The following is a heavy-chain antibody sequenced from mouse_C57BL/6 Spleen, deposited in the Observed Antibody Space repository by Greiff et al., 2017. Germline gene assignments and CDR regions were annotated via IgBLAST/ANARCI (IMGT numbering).Heavy chain of an antibody. D-gene: IGHD1-1*01. CDR3: ARTGSSLRYFDV. V-gene: IGHV1-80*01. CDR1: GYAFSSYW. CDR2: IYPGDGDT. Sequence: QVHVKQSGAELVKPGASVKISCKASGYAFSSYWMNWVKQRPGKGLEWIGQIYPGDGDTNYNGKFKGKATLTADKSSSTAYMQLSSLTSEDSAVYFCARTGSSLRYFDVWGTGTTVTVSS. J-gene: IGHJ1*03.